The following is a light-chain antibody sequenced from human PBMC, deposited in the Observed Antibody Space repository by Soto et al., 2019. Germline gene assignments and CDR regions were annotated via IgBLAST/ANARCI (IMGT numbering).Light chain of an antibody. CDR2: KTN. CDR3: AAWDDSLRVGV. J-gene: IGLJ3*02. V-gene: IGLV1-47*01. CDR1: SSNIGNNH. Sequence: QSVLTQPRSASGTPGQRVTISCSGSSSNIGNNHLFWYQQLPGTAPKLLIYKTNHRPSRVPDRFSASKSGTSASLAISGLRSEDEADYYCAAWDDSLRVGVFGGGTKLTVL.